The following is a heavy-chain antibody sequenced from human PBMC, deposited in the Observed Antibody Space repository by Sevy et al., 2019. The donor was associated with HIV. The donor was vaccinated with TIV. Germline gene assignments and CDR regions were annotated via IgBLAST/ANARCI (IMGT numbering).Heavy chain of an antibody. D-gene: IGHD6-19*01. J-gene: IGHJ4*02. CDR3: ARELLDVAGSFDS. V-gene: IGHV4-4*02. CDR1: GDSISSSNW. CDR2: IFHDGTA. Sequence: SDTLSLMCAVSGDSISSSNWWSWVRQPPGKGLAWIGEIFHDGTANYNPSLKSRVTISVDRSKNQFSLKRSSVTAADTAVYYCARELLDVAGSFDSWGQGTLVTVSS.